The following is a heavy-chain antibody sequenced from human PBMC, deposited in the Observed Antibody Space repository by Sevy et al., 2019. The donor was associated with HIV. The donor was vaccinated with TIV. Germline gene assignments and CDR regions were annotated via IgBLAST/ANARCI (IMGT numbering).Heavy chain of an antibody. CDR2: ISGSGGST. D-gene: IGHD3-22*01. CDR1: GFTFSSYA. J-gene: IGHJ4*02. V-gene: IGHV3-23*01. CDR3: ASRTYYYDSSGYYRDY. Sequence: GGCLRLSCAASGFTFSSYAMSWVRQAPGKGLEWVSAISGSGGSTYYADSVKDRFTISRDNSKNTLYLQMNSLRAEDTAVYYCASRTYYYDSSGYYRDYWGQGTLVTVSS.